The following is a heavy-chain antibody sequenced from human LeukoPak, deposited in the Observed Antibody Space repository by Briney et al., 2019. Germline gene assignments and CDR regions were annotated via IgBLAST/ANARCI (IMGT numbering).Heavy chain of an antibody. CDR2: INPSGGST. V-gene: IGHV1-46*01. CDR3: ARTRFLGGDLAD. D-gene: IGHD2-21*02. CDR1: GYTFTSYD. Sequence: ASVKVSCKASGYTFTSYDINWVRQAPGQGLEWMGIINPSGGSTSYAQKFQGRVTMTRDMSTSTVYMELSSLRSEDTAVYYCARTRFLGGDLADWGQGTLVTVSS. J-gene: IGHJ4*02.